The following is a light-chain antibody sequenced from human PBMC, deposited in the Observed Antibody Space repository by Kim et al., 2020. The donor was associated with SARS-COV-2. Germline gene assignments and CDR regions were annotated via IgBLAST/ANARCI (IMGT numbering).Light chain of an antibody. CDR2: AAI. J-gene: IGKJ1*01. Sequence: DIQLTQSPSFLSASVGDRVTITCQASQDTNSLLAWYQQKPGKAPSLLIYAAITLHSGAPSRFSGSGSGAHFTLTINSLQPEDSATYYCQQLKSYPRTFGQGTKVDIK. CDR3: QQLKSYPRT. V-gene: IGKV1-9*01. CDR1: QDTNSL.